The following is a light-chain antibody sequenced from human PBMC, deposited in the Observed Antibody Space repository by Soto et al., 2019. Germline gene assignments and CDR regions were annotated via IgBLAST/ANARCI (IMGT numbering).Light chain of an antibody. V-gene: IGLV2-8*01. Sequence: QSALTQPPSASGSPGQSVTISCTGTSSDVGGYNFVSWYQQHPAKAPKLMIYEVNKRPSGVPDRFSGSKSGNTASLTVSGLQAEDEADYYCSSYAGGNNLVFGGGTKLTVL. J-gene: IGLJ3*02. CDR2: EVN. CDR1: SSDVGGYNF. CDR3: SSYAGGNNLV.